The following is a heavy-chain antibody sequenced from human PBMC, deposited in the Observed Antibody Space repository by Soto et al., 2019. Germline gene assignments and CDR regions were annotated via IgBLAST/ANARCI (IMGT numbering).Heavy chain of an antibody. J-gene: IGHJ5*02. CDR1: GFTFRSYG. CDR3: AKPRSSLEWPPFDP. V-gene: IGHV3-30-3*02. CDR2: IKSDGTTA. D-gene: IGHD3-3*01. Sequence: QVKPVESGGGVVQPGRSRRLSCVTSGFTFRSYGMHWVRQSPDKGLEWVAVIKSDGTTADYIESVKGRFFISRDNSKKTVYLQMNNLRPEDTGIYYCAKPRSSLEWPPFDPWGQGTLVTVSS.